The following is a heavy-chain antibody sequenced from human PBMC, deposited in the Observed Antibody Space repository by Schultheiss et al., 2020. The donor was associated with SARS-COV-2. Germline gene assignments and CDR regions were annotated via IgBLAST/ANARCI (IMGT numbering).Heavy chain of an antibody. J-gene: IGHJ4*02. CDR3: ARVGYDILTGYYYFDY. CDR1: GGSISNNY. V-gene: IGHV4-4*07. CDR2: IYSSGST. Sequence: SQTLSLTCTVSGGSISNNYWNWIRQPAGKGLECIGLIYSSGSTYYNPSLKSRVTISVDTSKNQFSLKLSSVTAADTAVYYCARVGYDILTGYYYFDYWGQGTLVTVSS. D-gene: IGHD3-9*01.